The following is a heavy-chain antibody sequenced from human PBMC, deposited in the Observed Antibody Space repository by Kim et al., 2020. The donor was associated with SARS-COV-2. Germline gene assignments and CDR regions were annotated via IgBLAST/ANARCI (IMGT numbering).Heavy chain of an antibody. J-gene: IGHJ3*02. CDR1: GFTFSAYD. CDR2: ITKSSTTI. D-gene: IGHD3-16*01. V-gene: IGHV3-48*02. CDR3: VRDRMGGAFDM. Sequence: GGSLRLSCATSGFTFSAYDMNWVRQAPGKGLEWLSFITKSSTTIYYADSVEDRFTISRDNAKNSLFLQMNSLRDEDTALYYCVRDRMGGAFDMWGQGTM.